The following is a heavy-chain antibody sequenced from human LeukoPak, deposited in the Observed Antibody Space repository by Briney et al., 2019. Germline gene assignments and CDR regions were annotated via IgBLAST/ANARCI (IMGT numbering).Heavy chain of an antibody. CDR2: ISYDGSNK. Sequence: PGRSLRLSCAASGFTFSSYAMPWVRQAPGKGLEWVAVISYDGSNKYYADSVKGRFTISRDNSKNTLYLQMNSLRAEDTAVYYCAKDFSRPYWNHYYYGMDVWGQGTTVTVSS. V-gene: IGHV3-30*01. J-gene: IGHJ6*02. CDR3: AKDFSRPYWNHYYYGMDV. CDR1: GFTFSSYA. D-gene: IGHD1-1*01.